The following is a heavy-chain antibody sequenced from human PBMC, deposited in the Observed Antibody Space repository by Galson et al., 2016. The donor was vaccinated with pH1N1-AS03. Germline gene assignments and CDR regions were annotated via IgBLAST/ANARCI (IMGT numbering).Heavy chain of an antibody. CDR1: GFTFRSFG. J-gene: IGHJ4*02. CDR3: ARDDSGYAY. V-gene: IGHV3-64*01. D-gene: IGHD5-12*01. Sequence: SLRLSCAASGFTFRSFGMHWVRQAPGKGLEFVSAFSSIGGRTFYANSVKGRFIVSRDTSKNTLSLQMGSLKIEDAAVYYCARDDSGYAYWGQGTPVTVSS. CDR2: FSSIGGRT.